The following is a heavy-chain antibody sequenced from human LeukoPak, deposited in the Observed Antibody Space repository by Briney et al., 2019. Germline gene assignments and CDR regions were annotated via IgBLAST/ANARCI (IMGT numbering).Heavy chain of an antibody. Sequence: SETLSLTCAVYGGSFSGYYWSWIRQPPGTGLEWIGEINHSGSTNYNPSLKSRVTISVDTSKNQFSLKPSSVTAADTAVYYCARRRFNYVWGSYRYTEWFDPWGQGTLVTVSS. CDR1: GGSFSGYY. D-gene: IGHD3-16*02. J-gene: IGHJ5*02. V-gene: IGHV4-34*01. CDR3: ARRRFNYVWGSYRYTEWFDP. CDR2: INHSGST.